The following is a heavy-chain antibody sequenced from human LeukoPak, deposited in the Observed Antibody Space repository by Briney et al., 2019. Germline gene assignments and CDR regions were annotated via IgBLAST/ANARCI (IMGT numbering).Heavy chain of an antibody. D-gene: IGHD1-26*01. J-gene: IGHJ5*02. Sequence: GASVKVSCKASGGTFSSYAISWVRQAPGQGLEWMGGIIPIFGTANYAQKFQGRVMITADESTSTAYMELSSLRSEDTAVYYCARWISGSYFWFDPWGQGTLVTVSS. CDR2: IIPIFGTA. CDR1: GGTFSSYA. CDR3: ARWISGSYFWFDP. V-gene: IGHV1-69*13.